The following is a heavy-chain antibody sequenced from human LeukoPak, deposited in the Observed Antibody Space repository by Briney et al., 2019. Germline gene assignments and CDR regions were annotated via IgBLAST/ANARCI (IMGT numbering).Heavy chain of an antibody. CDR1: GGSISSYY. Sequence: SETLSLTCTVSGGSISSYYWSWIRQPPGKGLEWIGYIYYSGSTNYSPSLKSRVTISVDTSKNQFSLKLSSVTAADTAVYYCARFRYYDFWSGYYSMDVWGQGTTVTVSS. D-gene: IGHD3-3*01. V-gene: IGHV4-59*01. CDR2: IYYSGST. J-gene: IGHJ6*02. CDR3: ARFRYYDFWSGYYSMDV.